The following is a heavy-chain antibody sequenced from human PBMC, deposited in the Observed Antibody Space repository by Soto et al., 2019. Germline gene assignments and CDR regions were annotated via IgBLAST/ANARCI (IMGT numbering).Heavy chain of an antibody. V-gene: IGHV3-33*01. D-gene: IGHD2-15*01. CDR3: ARDGVAANSDYYYGRDV. J-gene: IGHJ6*04. Sequence: GGSLRLSCAASGFTFSSYGMHWVRQAPGKGLEWVAVIWYDGSNKYYADSVKGRFTISRDNSKNTLYLQMNSLRAEDTAVYYWARDGVAANSDYYYGRDVWGKGTTVTVP. CDR1: GFTFSSYG. CDR2: IWYDGSNK.